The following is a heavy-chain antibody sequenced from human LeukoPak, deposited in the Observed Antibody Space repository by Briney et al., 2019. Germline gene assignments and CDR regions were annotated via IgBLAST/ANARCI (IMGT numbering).Heavy chain of an antibody. V-gene: IGHV3-43*01. CDR1: GFTFDDYT. J-gene: IGHJ3*02. CDR2: ISWDGGST. Sequence: PGGSLRLSCAASGFTFDDYTMHWVRQAPGKGLEWVSLISWDGGSTYYADSVKGRFTISRDNSKNSLYLQMNSLRTEDTALYYCAKGRSSGGAFDIWGQGTMVTVSS. D-gene: IGHD3-22*01. CDR3: AKGRSSGGAFDI.